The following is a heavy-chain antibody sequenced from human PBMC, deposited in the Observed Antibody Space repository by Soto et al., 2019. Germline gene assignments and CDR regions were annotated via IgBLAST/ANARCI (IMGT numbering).Heavy chain of an antibody. D-gene: IGHD2-21*01. CDR1: GFTFSSYA. CDR3: ARAIEHTVWAFDI. CDR2: ISYDGSNK. V-gene: IGHV3-30-3*01. Sequence: LRLSCAASGFTFSSYAMHWVRQAPGKGLEWVAVISYDGSNKYYADSVKGRFTISRDNSKNTLYLQMNSLRAEDTAVYYCARAIEHTVWAFDIWGQGTMVTVSS. J-gene: IGHJ3*02.